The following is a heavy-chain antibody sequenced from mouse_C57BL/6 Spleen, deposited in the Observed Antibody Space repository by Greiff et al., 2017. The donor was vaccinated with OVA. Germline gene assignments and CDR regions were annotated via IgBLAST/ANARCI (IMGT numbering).Heavy chain of an antibody. V-gene: IGHV1-26*01. CDR2: INPNNGGT. J-gene: IGHJ3*01. CDR3: ARGEDYDYDGAWFAY. Sequence: VQLQQSGPELVKPGASVKISCKASGYTFTDYYMNWVKQSHGKSLEWIGDINPNNGGTSYNQKFKGKATLTVDKSSSTAYMELRSLTSEDSAVYYCARGEDYDYDGAWFAYWGQGTLVTVSA. CDR1: GYTFTDYY. D-gene: IGHD2-4*01.